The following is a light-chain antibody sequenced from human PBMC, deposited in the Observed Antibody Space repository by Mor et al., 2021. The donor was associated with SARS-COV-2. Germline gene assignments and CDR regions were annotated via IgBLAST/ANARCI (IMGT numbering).Light chain of an antibody. J-gene: IGLJ3*02. CDR3: QSFDSSLSIWV. Sequence: ISCTGSSSNIGATYDVNWYQQIPGTAPKLVIYSNTNRPSGVPERFSGSKAGTSASLAITGLQAEDEADYYCQSFDSSLSIWVFGGGTKLTVL. V-gene: IGLV1-40*01. CDR1: SSNIGATYD. CDR2: SNT.